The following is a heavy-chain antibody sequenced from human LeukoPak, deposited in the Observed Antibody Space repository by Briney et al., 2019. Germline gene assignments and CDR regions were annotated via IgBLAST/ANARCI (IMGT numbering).Heavy chain of an antibody. V-gene: IGHV4-59*01. Sequence: SETLSLTCTVAGGSMSGYFWSWIRQPPGKGLEWIGYIYYSGSTNYNPSLKSRVTISVDTSKNQFSLKLSSVTAADTAVYYCARSIASSWYGDFQHWGQGTLVTVSS. CDR1: GGSMSGYF. CDR2: IYYSGST. J-gene: IGHJ1*01. CDR3: ARSIASSWYGDFQH. D-gene: IGHD6-13*01.